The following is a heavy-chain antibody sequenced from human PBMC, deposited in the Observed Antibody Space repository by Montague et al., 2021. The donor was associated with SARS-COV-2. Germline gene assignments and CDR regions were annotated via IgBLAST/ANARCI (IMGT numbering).Heavy chain of an antibody. CDR3: ARGSGSASANWFDP. J-gene: IGHJ5*02. CDR2: IYYTGIT. D-gene: IGHD6-25*01. V-gene: IGHV4-59*11. CDR1: GGSIGGHY. Sequence: SETLSLTCAVSGGSIGGHYWSWIRLPPGKGLEWVGHIYYTGITKYKSSLKSRVTISVDTSKNQLSLKLDSVTAADTAVYYCARGSGSASANWFDPWGRGTLVTVSS.